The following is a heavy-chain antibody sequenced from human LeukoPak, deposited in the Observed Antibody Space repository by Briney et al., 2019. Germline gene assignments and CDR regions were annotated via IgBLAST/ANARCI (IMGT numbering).Heavy chain of an antibody. Sequence: PGTPSLTSAVSGVSFDDYYWSWGRHTPRKGLEWSGEINNSGYPNDSPSLKSRVTLSIDTSRKQFSLKLRSVTVADTGIYYCTRMTAGHDYWGQGALVTVSS. CDR3: TRMTAGHDY. D-gene: IGHD2-21*02. CDR2: INNSGYP. J-gene: IGHJ4*02. CDR1: GVSFDDYY. V-gene: IGHV4-34*01.